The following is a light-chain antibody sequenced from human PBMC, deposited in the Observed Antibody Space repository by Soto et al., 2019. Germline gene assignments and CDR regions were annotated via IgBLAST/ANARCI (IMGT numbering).Light chain of an antibody. CDR2: KAS. CDR1: QSISSW. Sequence: DIQMTQSPSTLSAFVGDRVTITCRASQSISSWLAWYQQKPGKAPKLLIYKASSLESGVPSRLSGSGSGTEFTLTISSLQPDDSATYYCQQYDSSPYTFGQGTNLEIK. V-gene: IGKV1-5*03. CDR3: QQYDSSPYT. J-gene: IGKJ2*01.